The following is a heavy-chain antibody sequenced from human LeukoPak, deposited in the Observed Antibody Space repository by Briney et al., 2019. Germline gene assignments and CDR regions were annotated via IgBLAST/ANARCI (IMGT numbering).Heavy chain of an antibody. CDR1: GGSISSSSYY. Sequence: SETLSLTCTVSGGSISSSSYYWGWIRQPPGKGLEWIGSIYYSGSTYYNPSLKSRVTISVDTSKNQFSLKLSSVTAADTAVYYCARLRVGYYSSTSCYLFDYWGQGTLVTVSS. CDR3: ARLRVGYYSSTSCYLFDY. CDR2: IYYSGST. V-gene: IGHV4-39*01. D-gene: IGHD2-2*01. J-gene: IGHJ4*02.